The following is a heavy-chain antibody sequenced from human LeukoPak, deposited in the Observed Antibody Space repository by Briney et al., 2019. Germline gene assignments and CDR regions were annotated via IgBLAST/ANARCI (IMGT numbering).Heavy chain of an antibody. CDR2: LKQDGSDK. Sequence: GGSLRLSCAASGFIFSNYWMSWVRQAPGKGLAWVANLKQDGSDKYYVDSVKGRFTFSRDNAKNSLYLQRNSLRVEDTGVYYCARIGYSSSSIDYWGQGTLVTVSS. D-gene: IGHD6-6*01. CDR1: GFIFSNYW. J-gene: IGHJ4*02. CDR3: ARIGYSSSSIDY. V-gene: IGHV3-7*01.